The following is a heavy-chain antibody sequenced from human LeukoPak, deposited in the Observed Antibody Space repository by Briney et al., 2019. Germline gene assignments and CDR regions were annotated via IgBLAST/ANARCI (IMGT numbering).Heavy chain of an antibody. CDR1: GGSISSYY. CDR3: ARRLRYFDWLRGSIDY. V-gene: IGHV4-59*12. J-gene: IGHJ4*02. D-gene: IGHD3-9*01. CDR2: IYYSGST. Sequence: SETLSLTCTVSGGSISSYYWSWIRQPPGKGLEWIGYIYYSGSTNYNPSLKSRVTISVDTSKNQFSLKLSSVTAADTAVYYCARRLRYFDWLRGSIDYWGQGTLVTVSS.